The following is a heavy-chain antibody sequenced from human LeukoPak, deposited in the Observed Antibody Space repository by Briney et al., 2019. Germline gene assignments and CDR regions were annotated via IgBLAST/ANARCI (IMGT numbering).Heavy chain of an antibody. J-gene: IGHJ4*02. Sequence: GGSLRLSCAASGFTFSNYAMSWVRQAPGEGLEWVSNINGSGGTTYYADSVKGRFTISRDNSKNTLYLQMNSLRAEDTAVYYCARDPGVVAFHYLDFWGQGTLVTVSS. CDR2: INGSGGTT. CDR1: GFTFSNYA. V-gene: IGHV3-23*01. CDR3: ARDPGVVAFHYLDF. D-gene: IGHD3-3*01.